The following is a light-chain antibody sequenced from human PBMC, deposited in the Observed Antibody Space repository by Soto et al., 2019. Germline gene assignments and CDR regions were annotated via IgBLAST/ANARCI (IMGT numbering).Light chain of an antibody. CDR1: ESVSSSY. V-gene: IGKV3-20*01. CDR3: QHYGSSLWT. J-gene: IGKJ1*01. Sequence: EIVLTQSPGTLSVSPGETVTLSCRASESVSSSYLAWYQQKPGQAPRLLIYAASSRATGIPDRFSGSGSGTDFTLTISRREPEDFAVYYCQHYGSSLWTFGQGTKVEIK. CDR2: AAS.